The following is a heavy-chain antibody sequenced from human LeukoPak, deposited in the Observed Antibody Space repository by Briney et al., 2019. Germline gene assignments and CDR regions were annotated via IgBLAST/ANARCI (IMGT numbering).Heavy chain of an antibody. V-gene: IGHV1-8*01. J-gene: IGHJ4*02. D-gene: IGHD5-12*01. CDR2: MNPNSGNT. CDR3: ARAGPATTPPDY. Sequence: ASVKVSCKASGYTFTSYDINWVRQATGQGLEWMGWMNPNSGNTGYAQKFQGGVTMTRNTSISTAYMELSSLRSEDTAVYYCARAGPATTPPDYWGQGTLVTVSS. CDR1: GYTFTSYD.